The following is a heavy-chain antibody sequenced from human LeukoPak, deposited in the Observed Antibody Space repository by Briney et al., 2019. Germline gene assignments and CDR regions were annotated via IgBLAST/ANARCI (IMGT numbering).Heavy chain of an antibody. CDR1: GFTFSSYW. V-gene: IGHV3-7*03. CDR3: ARKTDSSGSGDY. Sequence: GGSLRLSCAASGFTFSSYWMSWVRQAPGKGLEWVANIKQDGSEKYYVDSVQGRFTISRDASKNTLFLQMNSLRADDTAVYYCARKTDSSGSGDYWGQGTLVTVSS. D-gene: IGHD3-22*01. J-gene: IGHJ4*02. CDR2: IKQDGSEK.